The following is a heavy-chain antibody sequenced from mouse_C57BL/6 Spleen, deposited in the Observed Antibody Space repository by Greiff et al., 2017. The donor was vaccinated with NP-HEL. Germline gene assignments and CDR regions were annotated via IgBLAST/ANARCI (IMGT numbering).Heavy chain of an antibody. V-gene: IGHV1-20*01. D-gene: IGHD4-1*01. Sequence: EVQLQQSGPELVKPGDSVKISCKASGYSFTGYFMNWVMQSHGKSLEWIGRINPYNGDTFYNQKFKGKATLTVDKSSSTAHMDLRSLTSEDSAVYYGARGAGTWFAYWGQGTLVTVSA. CDR1: GYSFTGYF. CDR2: INPYNGDT. J-gene: IGHJ3*01. CDR3: ARGAGTWFAY.